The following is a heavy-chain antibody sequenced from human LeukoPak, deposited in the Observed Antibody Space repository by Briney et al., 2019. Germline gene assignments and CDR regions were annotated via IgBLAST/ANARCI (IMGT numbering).Heavy chain of an antibody. V-gene: IGHV4-38-2*02. CDR2: IFYSGST. D-gene: IGHD2-21*01. Sequence: KTSETLSLTCSVSGSSISSGFYWGWIRQPPGKGLEWIANIFYSGSTFYNPSLKSRVTISVDTSKNQFSLHLSSVTAADTAIYYCARSGYNCGVGNWFAPWGQGTLVTVSS. CDR3: ARSGYNCGVGNWFAP. J-gene: IGHJ5*02. CDR1: GSSISSGFY.